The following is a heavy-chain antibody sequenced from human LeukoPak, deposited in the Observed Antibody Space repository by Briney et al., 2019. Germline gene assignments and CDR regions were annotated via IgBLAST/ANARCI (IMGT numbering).Heavy chain of an antibody. Sequence: PSETLSLTCTVSGGSISSSSYYWGWIRQPPGKGLEWIGSIYYSGSTYYNPSLKSRVTISVDTSKNQFSLKLSSVTAADTAVYYCARASSGWYYLDYWGQGTLVTVSS. J-gene: IGHJ4*02. CDR2: IYYSGST. CDR3: ARASSGWYYLDY. CDR1: GGSISSSSYY. V-gene: IGHV4-39*01. D-gene: IGHD6-19*01.